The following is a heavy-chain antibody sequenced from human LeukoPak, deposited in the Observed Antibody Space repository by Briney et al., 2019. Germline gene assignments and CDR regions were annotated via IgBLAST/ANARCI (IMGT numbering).Heavy chain of an antibody. CDR3: ARSGPAHTIMCDY. Sequence: ASVKVSCKASGYTFTSYDINWVRQATGQGLEWMGWMNPNSGNTGYAQKFQGRVTITRNTSISTAYMELRSLRSDDTAVYYCARSGPAHTIMCDYWGQGTLVTVSS. CDR2: MNPNSGNT. J-gene: IGHJ4*02. D-gene: IGHD5-12*01. V-gene: IGHV1-8*03. CDR1: GYTFTSYD.